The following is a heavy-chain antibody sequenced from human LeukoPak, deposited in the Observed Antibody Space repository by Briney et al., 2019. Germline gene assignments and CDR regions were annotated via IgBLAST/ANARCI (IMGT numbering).Heavy chain of an antibody. J-gene: IGHJ4*02. V-gene: IGHV4-39*01. CDR3: ARHRRRDNWNDAVDYFDY. CDR1: GGSISSSSYY. Sequence: SETLSLTCTVSGGSISSSSYYWGWIRQPPGKGLEWIGSIYYSGSTYYNPSLKSRVTISVDTSKNQFSLKLSSVTAADTAVYYCARHRRRDNWNDAVDYFDYWGQGTLATVSS. D-gene: IGHD1-20*01. CDR2: IYYSGST.